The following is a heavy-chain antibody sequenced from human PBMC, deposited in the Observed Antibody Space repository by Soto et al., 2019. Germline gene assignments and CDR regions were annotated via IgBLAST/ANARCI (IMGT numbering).Heavy chain of an antibody. D-gene: IGHD4-17*01. CDR2: ISYDGSNK. CDR3: AKIPVTTVVTPSAFDI. V-gene: IGHV3-30*18. J-gene: IGHJ3*02. CDR1: GFTFSSYG. Sequence: GGSLRLSCAASGFTFSSYGMHWVRQAPGKGLEWVAVISYDGSNKYYADSVKGRFTISRDNSKNTLYLQMNSVRAEDTAVYYCAKIPVTTVVTPSAFDIWGQGTMVTVSS.